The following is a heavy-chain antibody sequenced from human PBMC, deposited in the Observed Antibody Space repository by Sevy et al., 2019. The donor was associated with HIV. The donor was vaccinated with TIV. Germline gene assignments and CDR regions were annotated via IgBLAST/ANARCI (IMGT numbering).Heavy chain of an antibody. J-gene: IGHJ4*02. Sequence: ASVKVSCKASGYTFTAYYIHWVRQAPGQGLEWMGWINPNSGGTYFAKKFQDSVTLTTDTSVITAYMELRSLRFDDTAVYYCARMGDYYDSSGYYPLKFWGQGTLVTVSS. CDR1: GYTFTAYY. D-gene: IGHD3-22*01. CDR3: ARMGDYYDSSGYYPLKF. CDR2: INPNSGGT. V-gene: IGHV1-2*02.